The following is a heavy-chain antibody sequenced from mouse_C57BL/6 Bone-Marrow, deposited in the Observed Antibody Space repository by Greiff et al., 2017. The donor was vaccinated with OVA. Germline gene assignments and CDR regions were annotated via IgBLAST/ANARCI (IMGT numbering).Heavy chain of an antibody. CDR3: AREGLTTVVAKNAMDY. CDR1: GYSITSGYY. V-gene: IGHV3-6*01. J-gene: IGHJ4*01. D-gene: IGHD1-1*01. CDR2: ISYDGSN. Sequence: DVKLQESGPGLVKPSQSLSLTCSVTGYSITSGYYWNWIRQFPGNKLEWMGYISYDGSNNYNPSLKNRISITRDTSKNQFFLKLNSVTTEDTATYYCAREGLTTVVAKNAMDYWGQGTSVTVSS.